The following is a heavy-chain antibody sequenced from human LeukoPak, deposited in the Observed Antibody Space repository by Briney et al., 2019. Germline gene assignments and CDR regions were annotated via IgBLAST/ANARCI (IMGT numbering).Heavy chain of an antibody. Sequence: GGSLRLSCSASGFIFSPYAMHWVRQAPGKGLEYVSSISSEGKTTYYADSVKGRFTISRDNSKNTLYLQMSSLRPEDTAVYYCAKDRWVDHWGQGTLVTVSS. J-gene: IGHJ4*02. CDR3: AKDRWVDH. V-gene: IGHV3-64D*06. CDR2: ISSEGKTT. CDR1: GFIFSPYA. D-gene: IGHD6-13*01.